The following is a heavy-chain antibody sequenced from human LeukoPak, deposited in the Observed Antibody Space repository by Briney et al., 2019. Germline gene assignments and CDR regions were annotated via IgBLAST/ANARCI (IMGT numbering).Heavy chain of an antibody. CDR2: ISGSGGST. D-gene: IGHD3-10*01. CDR1: GFTFSSYA. V-gene: IGHV3-23*01. Sequence: GGSLRLSCAASGFTFSSYAMSWVRQAPGKGLQLVSAISGSGGSTYYADSVKGRFTISRDNSKNTLYLQTNSLRADDPAVYYCAKGKALLWFGDPWGYFDYWGQGTLVTVSS. J-gene: IGHJ4*02. CDR3: AKGKALLWFGDPWGYFDY.